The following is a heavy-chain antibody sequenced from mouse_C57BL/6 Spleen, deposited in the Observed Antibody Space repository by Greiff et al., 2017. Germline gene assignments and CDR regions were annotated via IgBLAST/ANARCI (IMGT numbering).Heavy chain of an antibody. D-gene: IGHD2-12*01. J-gene: IGHJ2*01. Sequence: LVKPGASVTMPCKASGYTFNAYTIHWVKQRSGQGLEWIGRFYPGSGSIKYNEKFKDTATLTADKSSSTVYMELSRLTSEDSAVDFCARHGYYSLDYWGHGTTLTVSS. V-gene: IGHV1-62-2*01. CDR3: ARHGYYSLDY. CDR2: FYPGSGSI. CDR1: GYTFNAYT.